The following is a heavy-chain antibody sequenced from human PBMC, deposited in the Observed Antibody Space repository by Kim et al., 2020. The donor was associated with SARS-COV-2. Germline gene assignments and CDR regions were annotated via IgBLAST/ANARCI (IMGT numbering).Heavy chain of an antibody. Sequence: GGSLRLSCAASGFTFSSYWMSWVRQAPGKGLEWVANIKQDGSEKYYVDSVKGRFTISRDNAKNSLYLQMNSLRAEDTAVYYCARDLESYYYRPPPIGPGYFDYWGQGTLVTVSS. CDR2: IKQDGSEK. V-gene: IGHV3-7*03. J-gene: IGHJ4*02. CDR3: ARDLESYYYRPPPIGPGYFDY. CDR1: GFTFSSYW. D-gene: IGHD3-10*01.